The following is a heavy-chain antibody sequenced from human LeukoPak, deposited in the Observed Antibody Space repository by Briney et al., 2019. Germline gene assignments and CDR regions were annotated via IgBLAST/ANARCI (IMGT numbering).Heavy chain of an antibody. CDR2: ISSSSSYI. Sequence: GGSLRLSCAASGFTFSSYSMNWVRQAPGKGLEWVSSISSSSSYIYYADSVKGRFTISRDNAKNSLYLQMNSLRAEDTAVYYCARGLRVVRGATKRDDWGQGTLVTVSS. CDR3: ARGLRVVRGATKRDD. J-gene: IGHJ4*02. CDR1: GFTFSSYS. D-gene: IGHD3-10*01. V-gene: IGHV3-21*01.